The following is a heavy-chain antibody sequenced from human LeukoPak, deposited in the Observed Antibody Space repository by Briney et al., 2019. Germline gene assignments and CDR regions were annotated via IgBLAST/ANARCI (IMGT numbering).Heavy chain of an antibody. V-gene: IGHV4-30-4*08. CDR2: IYYSGST. J-gene: IGHJ3*02. D-gene: IGHD1-26*01. Sequence: SETLSLTGTVSGGSISSGDYYWSWIRQPPGKGLEWIGYIYYSGSTYYNPSLKSRVTISVDTSKNPFSLKLSSVTAADTAVYYCARVGGATTGNAFDIWGQGTMVTVSS. CDR3: ARVGGATTGNAFDI. CDR1: GGSISSGDYY.